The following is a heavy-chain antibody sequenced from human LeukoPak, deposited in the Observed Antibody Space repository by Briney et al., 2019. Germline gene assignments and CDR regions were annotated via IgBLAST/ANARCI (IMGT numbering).Heavy chain of an antibody. J-gene: IGHJ6*03. Sequence: PSETLSLTCAVYGGSFSGYYWSWIRQPPGKGLEWIGEINHSGSTNYNPSLKSRVTISVDTSKNQFSLKLSSLTAADTAVYYCARQRGWSSSPTPGYYYHYMDVWGKGTTVTVSS. V-gene: IGHV4-34*01. D-gene: IGHD6-6*01. CDR1: GGSFSGYY. CDR2: INHSGST. CDR3: ARQRGWSSSPTPGYYYHYMDV.